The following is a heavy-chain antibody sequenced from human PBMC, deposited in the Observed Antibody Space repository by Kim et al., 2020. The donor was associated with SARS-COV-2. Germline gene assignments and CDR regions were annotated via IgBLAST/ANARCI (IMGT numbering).Heavy chain of an antibody. D-gene: IGHD2-15*01. CDR2: ISYDGSNK. CDR3: AREGCSGGSCYSGYGPPDYYYGMDV. J-gene: IGHJ6*02. CDR1: GFTFSSYA. V-gene: IGHV3-30*04. Sequence: GGSLRLSCAASGFTFSSYAMHWVRQAPGKGLEWVAVISYDGSNKYYADSVKGRFTISRDNSKNTLYLQMNSLRAEDTAVYYCAREGCSGGSCYSGYGPPDYYYGMDVWGQGTTVTVSS.